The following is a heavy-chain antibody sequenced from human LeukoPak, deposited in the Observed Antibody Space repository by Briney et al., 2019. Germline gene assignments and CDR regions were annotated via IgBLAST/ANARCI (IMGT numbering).Heavy chain of an antibody. CDR3: ARGPDGGLRLGDRPYYYYYYMDV. V-gene: IGHV1-8*01. D-gene: IGHD3-16*01. CDR2: MNPNSGNT. J-gene: IGHJ6*03. CDR1: GYTFTSYD. Sequence: ASVKVSCKASGYTFTSYDINWVRQATGQGLEWMGWMNPNSGNTGYAQKFQGRVTMTRNTSISTAYMELSSLGSEDTAVYYCARGPDGGLRLGDRPYYYYYYMDVWGKGTTVTVSS.